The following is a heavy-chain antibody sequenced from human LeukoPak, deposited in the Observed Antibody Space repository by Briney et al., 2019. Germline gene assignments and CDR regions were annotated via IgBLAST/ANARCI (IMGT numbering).Heavy chain of an antibody. CDR2: ISGSGGRT. Sequence: GTLRLSCAASGFTFSSYGMSWVRQAPGKGLEWVSGISGSGGRTYYADSVKGRFTISRDNSKNTLYLQMNSLRAEDTAVYYCAKDYALAVAPGYWGQGTLVTVSS. J-gene: IGHJ4*02. CDR1: GFTFSSYG. V-gene: IGHV3-23*01. D-gene: IGHD6-19*01. CDR3: AKDYALAVAPGY.